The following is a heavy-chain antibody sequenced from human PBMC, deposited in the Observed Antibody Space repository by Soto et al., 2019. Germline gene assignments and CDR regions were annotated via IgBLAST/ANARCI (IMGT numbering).Heavy chain of an antibody. CDR3: ARGQGAAAGHSNFDY. CDR2: IYDSGNT. CDR1: GGSIRGTTSS. J-gene: IGHJ4*02. V-gene: IGHV4-30-2*01. D-gene: IGHD6-13*01. Sequence: QLPLQESGSGLVKPSQTLSLTCAVSGGSIRGTTSSWSWIRQPPGKGLEWIGYIYDSGNTYYNPSLKSQFSISVDRSKNQFSLKLSAVTAADTAVYYCARGQGAAAGHSNFDYGGQGALVTVSS.